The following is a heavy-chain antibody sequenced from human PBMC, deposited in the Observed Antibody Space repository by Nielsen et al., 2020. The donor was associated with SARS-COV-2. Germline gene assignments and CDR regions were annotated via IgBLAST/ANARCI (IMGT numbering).Heavy chain of an antibody. D-gene: IGHD5-18*01. CDR3: ARDLTAMSTNSGGMDV. Sequence: SETLSLTCAVYGGSFSGYYWSWIRQPPGKGLEWIGEINHSGSTNYNPSLKSRVTISVDTSKNQFSLKLSSVTAADTAVYYCARDLTAMSTNSGGMDVWGQGTTVTVSS. V-gene: IGHV4-34*01. J-gene: IGHJ6*02. CDR2: INHSGST. CDR1: GGSFSGYY.